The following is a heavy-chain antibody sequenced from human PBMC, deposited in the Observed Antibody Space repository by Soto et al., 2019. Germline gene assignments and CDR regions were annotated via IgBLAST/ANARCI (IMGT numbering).Heavy chain of an antibody. J-gene: IGHJ4*02. Sequence: QITLNESGPTQVKPRQTLTLTCTFSGFSLTTSGVGLGWIRQSPGKAPEWLALLYWDYDKRYRPSLKSRLTITKDTSKNQVVLRMADLDPADTATYYCAHRVLRTVFGLVTTTAIYFDFWGQGTPVAVSS. CDR2: LYWDYDK. D-gene: IGHD3-3*01. V-gene: IGHV2-5*02. CDR1: GFSLTTSGVG. CDR3: AHRVLRTVFGLVTTTAIYFDF.